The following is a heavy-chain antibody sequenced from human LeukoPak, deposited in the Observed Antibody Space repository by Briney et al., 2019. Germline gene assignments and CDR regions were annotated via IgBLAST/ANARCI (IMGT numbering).Heavy chain of an antibody. Sequence: SETLSLTCTVSGGSISNYYWSWIRQPAGKGLEWIGRVYTTGSTNYNPSLKSRVSISVDRSKNHFSLKLNSVTAADTAVYYCARANSSLYLGDPYYFDYWGQGTLVTVSS. CDR3: ARANSSLYLGDPYYFDY. V-gene: IGHV4-4*07. D-gene: IGHD6-13*01. CDR2: VYTTGST. J-gene: IGHJ4*02. CDR1: GGSISNYY.